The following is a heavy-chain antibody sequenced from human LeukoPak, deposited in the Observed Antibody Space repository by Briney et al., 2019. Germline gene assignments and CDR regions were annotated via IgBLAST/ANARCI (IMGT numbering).Heavy chain of an antibody. V-gene: IGHV4-39*07. CDR2: IYYSGST. CDR1: GGSISSSSYY. D-gene: IGHD2-2*01. CDR3: ARDIGVVVVPAAMPNDAFDI. Sequence: SETLSLTCTVSGGSISSSSYYWGWIRQPPGKGLEWIGSIYYSGSTYYNPSLKSRVTISVDTSKNQFSLKLSSVAAADTAVYYCARDIGVVVVPAAMPNDAFDIWGQGTMVTVSS. J-gene: IGHJ3*02.